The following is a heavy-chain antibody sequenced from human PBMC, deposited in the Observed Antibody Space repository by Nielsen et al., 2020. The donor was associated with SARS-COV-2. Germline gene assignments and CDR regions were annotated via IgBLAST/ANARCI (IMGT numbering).Heavy chain of an antibody. J-gene: IGHJ4*02. CDR3: ARDSWDSLRYFVH. Sequence: GGSLRLSCVASGFTFSHYAVHWVRQAPGKGLEWVAFISYDGSNKYTADSVRGRFTISRDDSKNTLYLQMNSLRPDDTAVYYCARDSWDSLRYFVHWGQGAHVTVSS. CDR1: GFTFSHYA. V-gene: IGHV3-30*04. D-gene: IGHD1-26*01. CDR2: ISYDGSNK.